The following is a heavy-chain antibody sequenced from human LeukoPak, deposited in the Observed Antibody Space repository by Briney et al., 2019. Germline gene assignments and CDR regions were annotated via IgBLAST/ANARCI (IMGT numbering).Heavy chain of an antibody. CDR3: ARGGRRGVVTATHDAFDI. CDR2: INPSGGST. Sequence: ASVKVSCKASGYTFIGYYMHWVRQAPGQGLEWMGIINPSGGSTSYAQKFQGRVTMTRDTSTSTVYMELSSLRSEDTAVYYCARGGRRGVVTATHDAFDIWGQGTMVTVSS. CDR1: GYTFIGYY. V-gene: IGHV1-46*01. J-gene: IGHJ3*02. D-gene: IGHD2-21*02.